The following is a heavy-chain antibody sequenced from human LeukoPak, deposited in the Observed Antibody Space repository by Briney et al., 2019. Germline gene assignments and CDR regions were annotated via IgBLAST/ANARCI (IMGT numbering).Heavy chain of an antibody. Sequence: GGSLRLSCAASGFTFSSYWMSWVRRAPGKGLEWVANIKQDGSEKYYVDSVKGRFTISRDNAKNSLYLQMNSLRAEDTAVYYCAREALRRPFDPWGQGTLVTVSS. CDR2: IKQDGSEK. CDR1: GFTFSSYW. J-gene: IGHJ5*02. V-gene: IGHV3-7*03. CDR3: AREALRRPFDP. D-gene: IGHD6-6*01.